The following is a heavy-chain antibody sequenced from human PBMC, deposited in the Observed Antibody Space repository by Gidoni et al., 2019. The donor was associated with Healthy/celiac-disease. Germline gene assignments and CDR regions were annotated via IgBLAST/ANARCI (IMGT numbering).Heavy chain of an antibody. CDR2: IRSKANSYAT. Sequence: EVHLVESVGGLVQPGGSLKLSCAASGFTFSGSAMHWVRQASGKGLEWVGRIRSKANSYATAYAASVKGRFTISRDDSKNTAYLQMNSMKTEDTAVYYCTSRGDFDYWGQGTLVTVSS. CDR1: GFTFSGSA. V-gene: IGHV3-73*02. J-gene: IGHJ4*02. D-gene: IGHD1-26*01. CDR3: TSRGDFDY.